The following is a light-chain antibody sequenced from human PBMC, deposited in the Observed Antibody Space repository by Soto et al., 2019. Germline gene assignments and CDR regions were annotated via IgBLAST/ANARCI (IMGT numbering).Light chain of an antibody. J-gene: IGLJ1*01. CDR3: CSYTTSNTRQIV. CDR1: SSDVGGYNY. V-gene: IGLV2-14*01. CDR2: DVS. Sequence: QSVLTQPASVSGSPGQSITISCTGTSSDVGGYNYVSWYQQHPGKAPKFMIYDVSNRPSGVSNRFSGSKSGNTASLTISGLQAEDEADYYCCSYTTSNTRQIVFGTGTQLTV.